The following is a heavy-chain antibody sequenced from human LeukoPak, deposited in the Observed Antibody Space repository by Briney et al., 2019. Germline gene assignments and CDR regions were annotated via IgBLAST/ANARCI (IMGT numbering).Heavy chain of an antibody. CDR1: GFTFSNYG. Sequence: GGSLRLSCAASGFTFSNYGMHWVRQAPGKGLEWVAVISYDGSNKYYADSVKGRFTISRDNSKNTLYLQMNSLRAEDTAVYYCAKERDCSSTSCYVDYYYYGMDVWGQGTTVTVSS. J-gene: IGHJ6*02. CDR2: ISYDGSNK. V-gene: IGHV3-30*18. CDR3: AKERDCSSTSCYVDYYYYGMDV. D-gene: IGHD2-2*01.